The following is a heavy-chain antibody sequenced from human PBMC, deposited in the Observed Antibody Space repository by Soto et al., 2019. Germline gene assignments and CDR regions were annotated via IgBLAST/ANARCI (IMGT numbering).Heavy chain of an antibody. D-gene: IGHD3-16*01. CDR1: GDSVSVNSAA. Sequence: PSQTLSLSCAISGDSVSVNSAAWNWIRQSPSRGLEWLGRTYYRSKWYNDYAVSVKSRITVTPDTSKNQFSLHLNSVTPEDTAVYYCAGEFPYYESSDSYFDYWGQGALVTVSS. CDR3: AGEFPYYESSDSYFDY. V-gene: IGHV6-1*01. J-gene: IGHJ4*02. CDR2: TYYRSKWYN.